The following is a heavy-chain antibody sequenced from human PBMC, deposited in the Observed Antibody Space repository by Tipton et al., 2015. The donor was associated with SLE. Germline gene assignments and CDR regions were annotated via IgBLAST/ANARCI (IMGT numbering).Heavy chain of an antibody. V-gene: IGHV4-59*11. CDR2: IYYSGST. CDR1: GGSISSHY. CDR3: ARSNTNSIYFDS. J-gene: IGHJ4*02. D-gene: IGHD4-23*01. Sequence: TLSLTCTVSGGSISSHYWSWIRQPPGKGLEWIGYIYYSGSTSYNPSLKRRVTLSVDASKHQFSLKLNSVTAADTAVYSCARSNTNSIYFDSWGQGTLVTVSS.